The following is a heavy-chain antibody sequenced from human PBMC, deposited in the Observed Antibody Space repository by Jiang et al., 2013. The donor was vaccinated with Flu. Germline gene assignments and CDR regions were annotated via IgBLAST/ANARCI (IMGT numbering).Heavy chain of an antibody. V-gene: IGHV3-30*04. Sequence: VIQPGGSLELSCASSRLTLSDTAMHWVRQAPGKGLEWVAVITDDGRHKYYGDSVKGRFTISRDNSRNTVNLHMSGLRPEDTALYFCATELGPAGGQGAFDDWGQGTMVTVSS. J-gene: IGHJ3*01. D-gene: IGHD2-2*01. CDR1: RLTLSDTA. CDR3: ATELGPAGGQGAFDD. CDR2: ITDDGRHK.